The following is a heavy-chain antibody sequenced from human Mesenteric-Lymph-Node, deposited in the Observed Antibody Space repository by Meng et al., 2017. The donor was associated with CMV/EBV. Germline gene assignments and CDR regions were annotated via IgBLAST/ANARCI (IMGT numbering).Heavy chain of an antibody. CDR2: IFWNDYE. D-gene: IGHD3-3*02. Sequence: SGPTLVKPTETLTLTCTFSGFSLDTSGVGVGWFRQPPGKALEWLAVIFWNDYERFNPSLRTRLTVIKDTSKNQVFLRLTNADSVDTATYYCAHRGPLSISPNYYGMDVWGQGTTVTVSS. CDR1: GFSLDTSGVG. CDR3: AHRGPLSISPNYYGMDV. V-gene: IGHV2-5*01. J-gene: IGHJ6*02.